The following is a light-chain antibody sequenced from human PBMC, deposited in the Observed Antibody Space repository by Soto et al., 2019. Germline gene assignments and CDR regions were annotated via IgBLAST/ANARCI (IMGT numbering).Light chain of an antibody. CDR2: DAS. V-gene: IGKV1-5*01. CDR3: QQYNSYSIT. CDR1: QSISSW. J-gene: IGKJ5*01. Sequence: DVHVTQTHTTLCASVGDRVTITCRASQSISSWLAWYQQKPGKAPKLLIYDASSLESGVPSRFSGSGSGTEFTLTISSLKNDDVATYYSQQYNSYSITFGQGTRLEIK.